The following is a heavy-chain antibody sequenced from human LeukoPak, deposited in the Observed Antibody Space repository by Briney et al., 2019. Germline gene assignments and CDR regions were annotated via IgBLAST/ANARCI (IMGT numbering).Heavy chain of an antibody. D-gene: IGHD3-10*01. CDR2: IYTDGAT. V-gene: IGHV3-66*02. J-gene: IGHJ5*02. CDR1: GITVSQSD. CDR3: ARDRAGSKPWVEFHP. Sequence: GGSLGLSCAISGITVSQSDMSWVRQAPGRGLEWVSLIYTDGATHYADSVKDRFTISRDTSKNTVYLEMRNLRPEDTAVYFCARDRAGSKPWVEFHPWGQGTLVTVSS.